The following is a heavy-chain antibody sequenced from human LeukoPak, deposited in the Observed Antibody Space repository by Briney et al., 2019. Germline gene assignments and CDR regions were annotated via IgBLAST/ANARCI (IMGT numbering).Heavy chain of an antibody. V-gene: IGHV3-48*01. CDR1: EFTFSSYS. CDR2: ITNSGNSK. D-gene: IGHD1-26*01. Sequence: GGSLRLSCAASEFTFSSYSMNWVRQASGKGLEWVSYITNSGNSKSYADSVKGRFTISRDNSKNTLYLQMNSLRAEDTAVYYCARGVGSGSRLRAGDYWGQGTLVTVSS. CDR3: ARGVGSGSRLRAGDY. J-gene: IGHJ4*02.